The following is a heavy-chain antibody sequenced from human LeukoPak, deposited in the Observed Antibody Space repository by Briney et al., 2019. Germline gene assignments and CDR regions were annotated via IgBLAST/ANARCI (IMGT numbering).Heavy chain of an antibody. J-gene: IGHJ6*03. Sequence: PGGSLKLSCAASGFTFGGSAMHWVRQASGKGLEWVGRIRSKANSYATAYAASVKGRFTISRDNSKNTLYLQMNSLRAEDTAVYYCARADTFYCSGGSCYGPMDVWGKGTTVTVSS. CDR1: GFTFGGSA. V-gene: IGHV3-73*01. CDR3: ARADTFYCSGGSCYGPMDV. D-gene: IGHD2-15*01. CDR2: IRSKANSYAT.